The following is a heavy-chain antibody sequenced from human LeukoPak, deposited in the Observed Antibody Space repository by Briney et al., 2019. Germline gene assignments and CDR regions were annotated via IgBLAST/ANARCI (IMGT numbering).Heavy chain of an antibody. D-gene: IGHD4-17*01. CDR2: ISPYSGDT. J-gene: IGHJ4*02. V-gene: IGHV1-18*01. CDR1: GYTFTDYD. CDR3: ARGVIYGDSLRQVYFDY. Sequence: ASVKVSCKTSGYTFTDYDINWVRQAPGQGLEWMGWISPYSGDTNYAQKLQGRVTMTTDTSTNTAYMELMSLTSDDTAVYYCARGVIYGDSLRQVYFDYWGQGTLVTVSS.